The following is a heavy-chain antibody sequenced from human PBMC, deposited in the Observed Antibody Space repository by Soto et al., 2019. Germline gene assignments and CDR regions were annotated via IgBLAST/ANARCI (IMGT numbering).Heavy chain of an antibody. Sequence: PGVSLRLSCGASGFNFIDYAMCWVSQNPGKGLEWVSVISFDGNIKYYTGSVKGRFTISRDNSKNTLHLQVNSLRTEDTALYYCARAPGHSVHSSGWQIDYWGQGTLVTVSS. CDR3: ARAPGHSVHSSGWQIDY. CDR1: GFNFIDYA. V-gene: IGHV3-30-3*01. D-gene: IGHD6-19*01. CDR2: ISFDGNIK. J-gene: IGHJ4*02.